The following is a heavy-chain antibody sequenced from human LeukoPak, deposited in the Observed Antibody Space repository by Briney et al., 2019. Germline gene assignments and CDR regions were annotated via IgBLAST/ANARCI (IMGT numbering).Heavy chain of an antibody. CDR3: ARRTYYFDY. V-gene: IGHV4-34*01. Sequence: GSLRLSCAASGFTFSSYWMSWVRQAPGKGLEWIGEINHSGSTNYNPSLKSRVTISVDTSKNQFSLKLSSVTAADTAVYYCARRTYYFDYWGQGTLVTVSS. CDR2: INHSGST. J-gene: IGHJ4*02. CDR1: GFTFSSYW.